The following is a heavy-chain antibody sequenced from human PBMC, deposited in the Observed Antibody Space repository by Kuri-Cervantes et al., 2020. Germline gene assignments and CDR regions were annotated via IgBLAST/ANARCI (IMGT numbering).Heavy chain of an antibody. CDR3: ACTIRGVINPCFDY. CDR2: IMPMYGIV. Sequence: SVKVSCKASGYTFTGYYMHWVRQAPGQGLEWMGGIMPMYGIVKGGQKFHDRVTITADKVTNTAYLELRSLRSEDTAVYYCACTIRGVINPCFDYWGQGSLVTVSS. D-gene: IGHD3-10*01. J-gene: IGHJ4*02. CDR1: GYTFTGYY. V-gene: IGHV1-69*10.